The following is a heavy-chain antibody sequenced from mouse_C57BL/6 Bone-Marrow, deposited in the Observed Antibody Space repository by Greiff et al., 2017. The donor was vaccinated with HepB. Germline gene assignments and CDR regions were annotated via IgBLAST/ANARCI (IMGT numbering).Heavy chain of an antibody. V-gene: IGHV7-1*01. Sequence: EVKLVESGGGLVQSGRSLRLSCATSGFTFSDFYMEWVRQAPGKGLEWIAASRNKANDYTTEYSASVKGRFIVSRDTSQSILYLQMNALRAEDTAIYYCARDRGTSAMDYWGQGTSVTVSS. D-gene: IGHD3-3*01. CDR3: ARDRGTSAMDY. CDR1: GFTFSDFY. CDR2: SRNKANDYTT. J-gene: IGHJ4*01.